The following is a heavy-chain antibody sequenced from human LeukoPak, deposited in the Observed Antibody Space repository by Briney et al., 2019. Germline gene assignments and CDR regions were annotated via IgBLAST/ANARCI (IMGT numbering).Heavy chain of an antibody. V-gene: IGHV6-1*01. CDR3: AREGPDYYDFWSGYYGAFDY. D-gene: IGHD3-3*01. CDR2: TYYRSKWYN. CDR1: GDSVSSNSAA. J-gene: IGHJ4*02. Sequence: SQTLSLTCAISGDSVSSNSAAWNWIGQSPSRGLEWLGRTYYRSKWYNDYAVSVKSRITINPDTSKNQFSLQLNSVTPEDTAVYYCAREGPDYYDFWSGYYGAFDYWGQGTLVTVSS.